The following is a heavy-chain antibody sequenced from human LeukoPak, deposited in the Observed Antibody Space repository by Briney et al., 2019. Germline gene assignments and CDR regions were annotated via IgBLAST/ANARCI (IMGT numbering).Heavy chain of an antibody. J-gene: IGHJ6*03. D-gene: IGHD4-17*01. CDR3: AKDRDGDYEPAYMDV. Sequence: SGGSLRLSCAASGFTFSSYSMNWVRQAPGKGLEWVAFIRYDGSNKYYADSVKGRFTISRDNSKNTLYLQMNSLRAEDTAVYYCAKDRDGDYEPAYMDVWGKGTTVTISS. CDR1: GFTFSSYS. CDR2: IRYDGSNK. V-gene: IGHV3-30*02.